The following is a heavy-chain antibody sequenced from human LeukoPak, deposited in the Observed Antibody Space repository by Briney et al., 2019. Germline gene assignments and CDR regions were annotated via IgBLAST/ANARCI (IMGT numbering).Heavy chain of an antibody. CDR3: ARDNGY. CDR2: IYYSGST. J-gene: IGHJ4*02. V-gene: IGHV4-59*01. CDR1: GGSISSYY. Sequence: SETLSLTYTVSGGSISSYYWSWIRQPPGKGLEWIGYIYYSGSTNYNPSLKSRVTISVDTSKNQFSLKLSSVTAADTAVYYCARDNGYWGQGTLVTVSS.